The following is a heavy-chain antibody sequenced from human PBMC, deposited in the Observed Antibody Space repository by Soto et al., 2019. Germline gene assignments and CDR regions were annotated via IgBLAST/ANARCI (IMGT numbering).Heavy chain of an antibody. D-gene: IGHD1-1*01. Sequence: QIQLVQSGAEVKKPGASVKVSCKASGYNFFDCGVSWVRQAPGQGLEWMGWVSPKRGNTDYARKVQGRVTMTTDISTSTAYMELRGLISDDTGVYYCARGRTVSSIGPLLVWGQGTLVSVSS. V-gene: IGHV1-18*01. CDR2: VSPKRGNT. J-gene: IGHJ1*01. CDR3: ARGRTVSSIGPLLV. CDR1: GYNFFDCG.